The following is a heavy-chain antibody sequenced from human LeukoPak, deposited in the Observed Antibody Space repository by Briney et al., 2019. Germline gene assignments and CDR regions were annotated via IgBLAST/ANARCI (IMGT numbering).Heavy chain of an antibody. V-gene: IGHV3-11*04. CDR1: GFSFSDQY. CDR3: ARAETYYYDSSGYYYIY. D-gene: IGHD3-22*01. CDR2: ITSSATNV. J-gene: IGHJ4*02. Sequence: GGSLRLSCAASGFSFSDQYMSWIRQAPGRGLEWVSYITSSATNVYYTDSVKGRFTISRDNAKNSLYLQMNSLRAEDTAVYYCARAETYYYDSSGYYYIYWGQGTLVTVSS.